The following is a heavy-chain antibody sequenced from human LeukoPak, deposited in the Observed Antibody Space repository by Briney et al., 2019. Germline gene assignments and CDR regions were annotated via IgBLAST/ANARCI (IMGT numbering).Heavy chain of an antibody. CDR3: ARDDYYASSN. D-gene: IGHD3-10*01. CDR1: GFDFSKYW. Sequence: PGGSLRLSCAASGFDFSKYWMSRVRQAPGKGLEWVANIREDGSEKYYVDSVKGRFTISRDNAKNSLYLQMNSLRAEDTAIYYCARDDYYASSNWGQGTLVTVSS. J-gene: IGHJ4*02. V-gene: IGHV3-7*01. CDR2: IREDGSEK.